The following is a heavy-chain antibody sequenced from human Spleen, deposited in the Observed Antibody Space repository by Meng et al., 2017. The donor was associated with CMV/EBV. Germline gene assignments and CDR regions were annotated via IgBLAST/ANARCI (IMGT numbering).Heavy chain of an antibody. CDR2: MSYDGGNK. D-gene: IGHD3-22*01. J-gene: IGHJ4*02. V-gene: IGHV3-30-3*02. CDR1: GFTLSTYA. Sequence: GESLKISCAASGFTLSTYAMHWVRQAPGKGLEWVAVMSYDGGNKYYADSVKGRFTISSDNSKNTLYLQMNRLRAEDTALYYCAKSTHGDSSGYCDYWGQGALVTVSS. CDR3: AKSTHGDSSGYCDY.